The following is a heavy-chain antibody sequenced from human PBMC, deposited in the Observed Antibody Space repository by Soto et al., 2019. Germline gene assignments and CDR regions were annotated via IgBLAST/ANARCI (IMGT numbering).Heavy chain of an antibody. Sequence: GGSLRLSCAASGFTLDDYAMHWVRQAPGKGLEWVSGISWNSGSIGYADSVKGRFTISRDNAKNSLYLQMNSLRAEDTALYYCAGAPDMVRGVINALDPWGQGTLLTVSS. CDR1: GFTLDDYA. V-gene: IGHV3-9*01. CDR2: ISWNSGSI. D-gene: IGHD3-10*01. CDR3: AGAPDMVRGVINALDP. J-gene: IGHJ5*02.